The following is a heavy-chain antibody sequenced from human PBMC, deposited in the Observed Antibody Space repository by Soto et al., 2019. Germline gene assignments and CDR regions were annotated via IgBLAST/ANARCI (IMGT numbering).Heavy chain of an antibody. Sequence: QVQLQESGPGLVKPSQTLSLTCTVSGGSISSGGYYWSWIRQHPGKGLEWIGYIYYSGSTYYNPSLKDRVTISVDASKNQFALKLSSVTAADTAGYYCARGDWTSAMRWGQGTLVAVAS. J-gene: IGHJ4*02. D-gene: IGHD1-1*01. CDR1: GGSISSGGYY. CDR2: IYYSGST. V-gene: IGHV4-31*03. CDR3: ARGDWTSAMR.